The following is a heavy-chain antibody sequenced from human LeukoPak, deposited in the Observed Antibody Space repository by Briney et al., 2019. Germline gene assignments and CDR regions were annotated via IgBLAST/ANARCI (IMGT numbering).Heavy chain of an antibody. Sequence: PSETLSLTCTVSGGSISSYYWSWIRQPPGKGLEWIGCIYYSGSTNYNPSLKSRVTISVDTSKNQFSLKLSSVTAADTAVYYCARVVQVFDYWGQGTLVTVSS. CDR1: GGSISSYY. CDR2: IYYSGST. CDR3: ARVVQVFDY. V-gene: IGHV4-59*01. D-gene: IGHD6-6*01. J-gene: IGHJ4*02.